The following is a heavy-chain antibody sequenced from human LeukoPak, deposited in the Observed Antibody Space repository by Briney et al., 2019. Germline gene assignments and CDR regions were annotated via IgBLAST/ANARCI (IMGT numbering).Heavy chain of an antibody. CDR3: ARLLAGCPGGRCRAHFDY. D-gene: IGHD2-15*01. J-gene: IGHJ4*02. CDR1: GDSLNSNY. Sequence: SETLSLTCSVSGDSLNSNYCSWMRQPPGEGLGWIGYIYYGGSTNYNPSLKSRVSMSVDTSKNQFSLNLSSVTAADTAVCHCARLLAGCPGGRCRAHFDYWGQGTLVTVSS. CDR2: IYYGGST. V-gene: IGHV4-59*01.